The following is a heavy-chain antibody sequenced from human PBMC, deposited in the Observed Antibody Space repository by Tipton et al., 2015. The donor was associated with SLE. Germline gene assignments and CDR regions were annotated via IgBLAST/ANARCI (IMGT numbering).Heavy chain of an antibody. J-gene: IGHJ5*01. CDR2: IDSSGNT. CDR1: GASMNSGSYC. CDR3: ARETGTYYSTWFDS. Sequence: TLSLTCSVSGASMNSGSYCWHCIRQPAGTALQWIGHIDSSGNTHYNPSLRSRVSISVDVSRNQFSLTLNSVTAADTATYSCARETGTYYSTWFDSWGQGTLVTVSS. D-gene: IGHD1-26*01. V-gene: IGHV4-61*09.